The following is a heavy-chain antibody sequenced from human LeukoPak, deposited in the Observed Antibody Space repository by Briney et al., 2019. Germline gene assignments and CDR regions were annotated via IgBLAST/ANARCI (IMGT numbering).Heavy chain of an antibody. CDR2: IGTAGDT. V-gene: IGHV3-13*01. Sequence: GGSLRLSCAASGFTFSSYDMHWVRQATGKGLEWVSAIGTAGDTYYPGSVMGRFTISRENAKNSLYLQMNSLRAEDTAVYYCARGRGGLVPDYWGQGTLVTVSS. D-gene: IGHD6-19*01. CDR1: GFTFSSYD. CDR3: ARGRGGLVPDY. J-gene: IGHJ4*02.